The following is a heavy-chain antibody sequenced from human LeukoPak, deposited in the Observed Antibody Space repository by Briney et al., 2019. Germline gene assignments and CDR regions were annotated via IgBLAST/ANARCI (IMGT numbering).Heavy chain of an antibody. CDR1: GGSISSYY. Sequence: SETLSLTCTVSGGSISSYYWSWIRQPPGKGLEWIGYIYYSGSTNYNPSLKSRVTISVDMSKNQFSLRLSSVTAADTAVYYCARFNCSSTSCYGDYYYYGMDVWGKGTTVTVSS. CDR2: IYYSGST. CDR3: ARFNCSSTSCYGDYYYYGMDV. J-gene: IGHJ6*04. D-gene: IGHD2-2*01. V-gene: IGHV4-59*01.